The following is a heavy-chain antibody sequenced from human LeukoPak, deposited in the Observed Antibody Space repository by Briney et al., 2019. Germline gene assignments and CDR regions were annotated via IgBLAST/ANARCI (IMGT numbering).Heavy chain of an antibody. V-gene: IGHV3-48*02. CDR1: GFTFSTDT. J-gene: IGHJ4*02. Sequence: PGGSLRLSCAASGFTFSTDTMSWGRQAPGKGLEWVSHISSTSSTIKYADSVKGRFTISRDNDKNSLYLQMNSLRDEDTALYFCARSRTYDYWGQGTLVTVSS. CDR3: ARSRTYDY. CDR2: ISSTSSTI.